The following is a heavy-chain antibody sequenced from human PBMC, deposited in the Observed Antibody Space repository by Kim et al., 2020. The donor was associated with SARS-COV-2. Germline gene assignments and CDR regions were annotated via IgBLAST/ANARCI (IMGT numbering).Heavy chain of an antibody. Sequence: AQKFQGRVTIATDTSSSTTYLELRSLRTDDTAIYYCARDCGDPNCPLDYWGQGTLVSVSS. V-gene: IGHV1-18*01. J-gene: IGHJ4*02. CDR3: ARDCGDPNCPLDY. D-gene: IGHD2-21*01.